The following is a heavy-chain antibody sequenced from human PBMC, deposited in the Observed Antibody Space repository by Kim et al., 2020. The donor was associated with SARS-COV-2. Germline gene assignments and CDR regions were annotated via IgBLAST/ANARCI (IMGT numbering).Heavy chain of an antibody. CDR2: IRSKAYGGTT. D-gene: IGHD3-3*01. CDR3: TREETPWPDYDFWSGVGY. V-gene: IGHV3-49*04. J-gene: IGHJ4*02. CDR1: GFTFGDYA. Sequence: GGSLRLSCTASGFTFGDYAMSWVRQAPGKGLEWVGFIRSKAYGGTTEYAASVKGRFTISRDDYKSIAYLQMNSLKTEDTAVYYCTREETPWPDYDFWSGVGYWGWGTLVTVSA.